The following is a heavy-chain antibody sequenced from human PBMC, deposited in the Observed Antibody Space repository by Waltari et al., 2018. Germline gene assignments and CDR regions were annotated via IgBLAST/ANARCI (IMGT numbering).Heavy chain of an antibody. CDR3: AKGVGATTSAFEI. Sequence: EVQLLESGGGLVQPGGSLRLSCAASGFTFSSYAMSWVRQAPGEGLGWVSVFYGDGSGTYYADSVKGRFTISRDNSKSTLYLQMNSLRAEDTAVYYCAKGVGATTSAFEIWGQGTMVTVSS. CDR1: GFTFSSYA. CDR2: FYGDGSGT. D-gene: IGHD1-26*01. V-gene: IGHV3-23*03. J-gene: IGHJ3*02.